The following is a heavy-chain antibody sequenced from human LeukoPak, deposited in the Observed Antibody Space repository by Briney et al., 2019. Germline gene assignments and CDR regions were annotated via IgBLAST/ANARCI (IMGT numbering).Heavy chain of an antibody. J-gene: IGHJ6*03. V-gene: IGHV4-4*07. D-gene: IGHD3-22*01. CDR1: GGSISSYY. Sequence: SETLSLTCTVSGGSISSYYWSWIRQPAGKGLEWIGRIYTSGSTNYNPSLKSRVTMSVDTSKNQFSLKLSSVTAADTAVYYCARYYYDSSAKHPYYYYYMDVWGKGTTVTVSS. CDR2: IYTSGST. CDR3: ARYYYDSSAKHPYYYYYMDV.